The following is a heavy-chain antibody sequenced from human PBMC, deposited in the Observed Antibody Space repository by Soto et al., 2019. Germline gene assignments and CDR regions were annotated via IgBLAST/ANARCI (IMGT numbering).Heavy chain of an antibody. CDR3: ASNIVTTDY. Sequence: QVQLQQWGAGLLKPSETLSLTCAVYGGSFSDYYWNWIRQPPGKGLEWIGEINHRGSINYNPSLKSRVTISVDTSKNQCSLKLSSVSAADTAVYYCASNIVTTDYWGQGILVIVSS. D-gene: IGHD5-12*01. CDR1: GGSFSDYY. J-gene: IGHJ4*02. V-gene: IGHV4-34*01. CDR2: INHRGSI.